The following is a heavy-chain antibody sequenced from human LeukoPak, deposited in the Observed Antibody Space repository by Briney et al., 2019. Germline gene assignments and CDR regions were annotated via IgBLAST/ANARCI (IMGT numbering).Heavy chain of an antibody. Sequence: GGSLRLSCAASGFTFSTYPISWVRQAPGKGLEWVSAISGGGSNKYYADSVKGRFTISRDNSQNTLYLQMNSLRAEDTAVYYCVKDSVRGYSGYGNDGFQIWGQGTMVTVSS. J-gene: IGHJ3*02. CDR2: ISGGGSNK. CDR1: GFTFSTYP. V-gene: IGHV3-23*01. CDR3: VKDSVRGYSGYGNDGFQI. D-gene: IGHD5-12*01.